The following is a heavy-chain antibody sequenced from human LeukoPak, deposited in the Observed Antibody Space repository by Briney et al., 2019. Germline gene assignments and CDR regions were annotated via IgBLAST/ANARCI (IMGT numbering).Heavy chain of an antibody. V-gene: IGHV3-11*01. CDR3: ASLWTDYGDYEYFQH. D-gene: IGHD4-17*01. Sequence: GGSLRLSCAASGFTFSDYYMSWIRQAPGKGLEWVSYISSSGSTIYYADSVKGRFTISRDNAKNSLYLQMNSLRAEDTAVYYCASLWTDYGDYEYFQHWGQGTLVTVSS. CDR1: GFTFSDYY. CDR2: ISSSGSTI. J-gene: IGHJ1*01.